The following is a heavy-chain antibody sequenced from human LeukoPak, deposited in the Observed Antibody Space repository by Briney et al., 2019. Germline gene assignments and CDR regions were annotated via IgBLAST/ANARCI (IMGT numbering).Heavy chain of an antibody. J-gene: IGHJ6*03. CDR3: ARIVDPYYYMDV. Sequence: GASVKVSCKASGGTFSSYAISWLRQAPGQGLEWMGGIIPIFGTANYAQKFQGRVTITTDESTSTAYMELSSLRSEDTAVYYCARIVDPYYYMDVWGKGTTVTVSS. CDR2: IIPIFGTA. CDR1: GGTFSSYA. D-gene: IGHD3-22*01. V-gene: IGHV1-69*05.